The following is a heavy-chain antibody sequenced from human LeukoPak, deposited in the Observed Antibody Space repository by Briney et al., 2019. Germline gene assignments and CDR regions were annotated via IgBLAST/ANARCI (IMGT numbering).Heavy chain of an antibody. D-gene: IGHD3-10*01. Sequence: PGGSLRLSCAASGFTFSNYNMNWVRQAPGKGLEWISYITSISSIIYYADSVKGRFTISRDNDKNSLYLQMNSLRDEDTAVYYCARDYYGSGSHFDNWGQGTLVTVSS. CDR1: GFTFSNYN. CDR2: ITSISSII. J-gene: IGHJ4*02. V-gene: IGHV3-48*02. CDR3: ARDYYGSGSHFDN.